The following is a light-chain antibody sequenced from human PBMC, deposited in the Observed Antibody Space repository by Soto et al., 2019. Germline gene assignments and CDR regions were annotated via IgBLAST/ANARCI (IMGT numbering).Light chain of an antibody. CDR3: ASWDDTMNGWV. J-gene: IGLJ3*02. CDR1: NSNIGSNN. CDR2: NKS. Sequence: QSVLTQPASASGTPGQRITISRSGSNSNIGSNNVNWYQQFPGTAPKVLIYNKSQRPSGVPDRFSGSKSGTSASLAISGLQAEDEADYYCASWDDTMNGWVFGGGTKVTVL. V-gene: IGLV1-44*01.